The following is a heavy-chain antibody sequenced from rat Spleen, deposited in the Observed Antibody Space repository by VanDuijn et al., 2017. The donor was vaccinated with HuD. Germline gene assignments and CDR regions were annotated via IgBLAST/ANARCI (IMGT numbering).Heavy chain of an antibody. CDR2: VSSGGDS. D-gene: IGHD1-4*01. V-gene: IGHV2S12*01. J-gene: IGHJ2*01. CDR3: TRERVPGFAFYFDY. Sequence: QVQLKESGPGLVQPSQTLSLTCTVSGFSLTSNGISWVRQPPGKGLEWIAAVSSGGDSYYNSGLKSRLSNSRDISTRQVFLKINSLQTEDTAIYFCTRERVPGFAFYFDYWGQGVMVTVSS. CDR1: GFSLTSNG.